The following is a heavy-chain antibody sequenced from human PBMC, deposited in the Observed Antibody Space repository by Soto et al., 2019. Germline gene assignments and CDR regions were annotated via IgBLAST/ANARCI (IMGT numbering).Heavy chain of an antibody. V-gene: IGHV3-7*01. J-gene: IGHJ4*02. CDR3: ARLERITIFGAPHQPIL. D-gene: IGHD3-3*01. CDR1: GFTFSSYW. Sequence: GGSLRLSCAASGFTFSSYWMSWVRQAPGKGLEWVANIKQDGSEKYYVDSVKGRFTISRDNAKNSLYLQMNSLRAEDTAVYYCARLERITIFGAPHQPILWGQGTLVTVSS. CDR2: IKQDGSEK.